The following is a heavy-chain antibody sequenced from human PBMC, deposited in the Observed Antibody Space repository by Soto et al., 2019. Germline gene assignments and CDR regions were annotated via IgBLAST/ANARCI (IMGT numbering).Heavy chain of an antibody. J-gene: IGHJ4*02. CDR3: AKALEAVTTFCYFDY. D-gene: IGHD4-17*01. V-gene: IGHV3-23*01. Sequence: GGSLRLSCAASGFTFSSYVMSWVRQAPGKGLEWVSAISGSGGSTYYADSVKGRFTISRDNSKNTLYLQMNSLRAEDTAVYYCAKALEAVTTFCYFDYWGQGTLVTVSS. CDR1: GFTFSSYV. CDR2: ISGSGGST.